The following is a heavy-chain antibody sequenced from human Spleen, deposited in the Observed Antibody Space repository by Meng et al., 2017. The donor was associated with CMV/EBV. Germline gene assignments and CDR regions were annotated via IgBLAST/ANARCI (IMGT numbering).Heavy chain of an antibody. D-gene: IGHD2-15*01. CDR3: AKAVVVTGDFDY. Sequence: CAASGFTFSSYAMSWVRQAPGKGLEWVSAISGSGGSTYYADSVKGRFTISRDNSKNTLYLQMNSLRAEDTAVYYCAKAVVVTGDFDYWGQGTLVTVSS. CDR1: GFTFSSYA. J-gene: IGHJ4*02. CDR2: ISGSGGST. V-gene: IGHV3-23*01.